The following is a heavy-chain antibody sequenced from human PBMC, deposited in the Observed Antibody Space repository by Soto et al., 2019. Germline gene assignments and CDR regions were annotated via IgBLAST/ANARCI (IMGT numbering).Heavy chain of an antibody. CDR3: ARQWSCSISSCSDVGTPYNYFNP. V-gene: IGHV4-59*08. J-gene: IGHJ5*02. CDR1: GGSISNYY. D-gene: IGHD2-2*01. Sequence: PSETLSLTCTVSGGSISNYYWSWIRQPPGKGLEWIGYIYYSWSTNYNPSLKSRVTISIDTSKNQFSLNLSSVTAADTAVYYCARQWSCSISSCSDVGTPYNYFNPWGQGTLVTVSS. CDR2: IYYSWST.